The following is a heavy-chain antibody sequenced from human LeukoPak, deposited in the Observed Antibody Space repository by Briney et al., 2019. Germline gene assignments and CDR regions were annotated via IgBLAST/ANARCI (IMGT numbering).Heavy chain of an antibody. CDR3: ARDRMGLMTEVLTAADY. J-gene: IGHJ4*02. Sequence: ASVKVSCKASGYTFTGYYMHWVRQAPGQGLEWMGWINPNSGGTYYAQKFQGWVTMTRDTSISTAYMELSRLRSDDTAVYFCARDRMGLMTEVLTAADYWGQGTLVTVSS. D-gene: IGHD2-2*01. CDR1: GYTFTGYY. CDR2: INPNSGGT. V-gene: IGHV1-2*04.